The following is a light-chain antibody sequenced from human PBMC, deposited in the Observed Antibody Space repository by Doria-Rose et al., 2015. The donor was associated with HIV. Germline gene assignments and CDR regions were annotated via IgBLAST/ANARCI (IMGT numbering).Light chain of an antibody. CDR1: QSLLHTIGYNY. J-gene: IGKJ2*01. CDR3: MQALQTPYT. V-gene: IGKV2-28*01. CDR2: LGS. Sequence: TQPPLSLPVTPGQPASIPCRSSQSLLHTIGYNYLDWYLQKPGQSPQLLIYLGSNRASGVPDRFSGSGSGTDFTLKISRVEAEDVGVYYCMQALQTPYTFGQGTKLEIK.